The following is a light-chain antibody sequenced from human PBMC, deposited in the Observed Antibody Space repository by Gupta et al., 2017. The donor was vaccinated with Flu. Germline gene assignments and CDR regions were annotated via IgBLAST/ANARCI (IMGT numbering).Light chain of an antibody. CDR1: NIGTKR. CDR2: DGG. Sequence: KTATITCAGNNIGTKRVHWSNQSPGQAPGLVVFDGGDRPSGNPERFSCSNSGNTATPTISRAEAGDEADYFCQVSDTWSDHPGVFGGGTKLTVL. V-gene: IGLV3-21*03. CDR3: QVSDTWSDHPGV. J-gene: IGLJ2*01.